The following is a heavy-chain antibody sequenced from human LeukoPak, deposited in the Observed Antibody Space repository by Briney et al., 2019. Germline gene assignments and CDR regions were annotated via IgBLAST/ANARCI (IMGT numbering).Heavy chain of an antibody. CDR2: IIPILGIA. D-gene: IGHD5-18*01. J-gene: IGHJ4*02. Sequence: SVKVSCKASGGTFSSYAISWVRQAPGQGLEWVERIIPILGIANYAQKFQGRVTITADKSTSTAYMELSSLRSEDTAVYYCASVDTAMVIDYWGQGTLVTVSS. V-gene: IGHV1-69*04. CDR3: ASVDTAMVIDY. CDR1: GGTFSSYA.